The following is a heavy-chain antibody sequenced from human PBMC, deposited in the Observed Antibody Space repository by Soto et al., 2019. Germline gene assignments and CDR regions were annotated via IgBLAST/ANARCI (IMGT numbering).Heavy chain of an antibody. CDR1: GGSFMGYY. CDR2: SNHSGGT. Sequence: SDTVSLACAVCGGSFMGYYCSWIRQPPGEGVDGIGESNHSGGTNYNPSLSGRGAISVDTSKHQSYLKMSYVTAADTAVYYCARARYDFWRGYYYYYGMDVWGQGTT. CDR3: ARARYDFWRGYYYYYGMDV. D-gene: IGHD3-3*01. J-gene: IGHJ6*02. V-gene: IGHV4-34*01.